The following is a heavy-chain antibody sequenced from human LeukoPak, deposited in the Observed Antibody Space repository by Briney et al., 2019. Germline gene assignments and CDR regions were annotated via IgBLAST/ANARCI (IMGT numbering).Heavy chain of an antibody. CDR2: IVPLFAIG. CDR1: GGTLSTYA. J-gene: IGHJ6*03. V-gene: IGHV1-69*05. Sequence: SVKVSCKASGGTLSTYAISWVRQAPGLGLEWMGGIVPLFAIGNYAQKFQGRVTITTDESTSTVYMELSSQTSEDTAVYYCARFGYYYYYMDVWGKGTTVTFSS. CDR3: ARFGYYYYYMDV. D-gene: IGHD3-16*01.